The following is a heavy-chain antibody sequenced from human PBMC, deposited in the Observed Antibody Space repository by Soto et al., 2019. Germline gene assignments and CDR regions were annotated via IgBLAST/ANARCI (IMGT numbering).Heavy chain of an antibody. CDR3: ARDVRGPAGGFDP. V-gene: IGHV4-31*03. D-gene: IGHD6-25*01. J-gene: IGHJ5*02. CDR2: IYYSGIT. CDR1: GGSISSGGYY. Sequence: SETLSLTCTVSGGSISSGGYYWSWIRQHPGKGLEWIGYIYYSGITYYNPSLKSRVTISVDTSKNQFSLKLSSVTAADTAVYYCARDVRGPAGGFDPWGQGTLVTVSS.